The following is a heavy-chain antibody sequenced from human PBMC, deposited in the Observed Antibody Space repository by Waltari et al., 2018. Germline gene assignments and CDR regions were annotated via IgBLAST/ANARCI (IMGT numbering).Heavy chain of an antibody. CDR3: ARSVAARRINWFDP. V-gene: IGHV4-39*02. Sequence: QLQLQESGPGLLRPSETLSLTCTAAAGSISSTTDSWGWIRQPPGKGLEWIGSIHHTGSIYYNPSLKTRVTIAADTSRHHLSLKLRSVTAADTALYYCARSVAARRINWFDPWGQGTLVTVSS. J-gene: IGHJ5*02. D-gene: IGHD6-6*01. CDR2: IHHTGSI. CDR1: AGSISSTTDS.